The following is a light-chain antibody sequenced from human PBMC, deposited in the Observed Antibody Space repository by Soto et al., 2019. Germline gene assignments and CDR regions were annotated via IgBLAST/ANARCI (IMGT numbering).Light chain of an antibody. CDR3: QQSYTLPLT. CDR2: AAS. J-gene: IGKJ1*01. V-gene: IGKV1-39*01. Sequence: DIQMTQSPSSLSASVGDRVTITCRTSQSIGRYLNWYQQKPGSAPKFLIYAASSLQSGVPSRFSGSGSGTDFTLTISSLEPEDFATYYCQQSYTLPLTFGQGTKVEI. CDR1: QSIGRY.